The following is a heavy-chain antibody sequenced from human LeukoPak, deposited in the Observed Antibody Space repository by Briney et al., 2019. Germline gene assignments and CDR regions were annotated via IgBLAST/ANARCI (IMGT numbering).Heavy chain of an antibody. D-gene: IGHD3-10*01. V-gene: IGHV3-48*03. CDR3: ARSPNYKGYFDY. CDR1: GFTFSSYE. Sequence: HPGGSLRLSCAASGFTFSSYEMNWVRQAPGKGLEWVPYISSFSSTIYYADSVMGRFTISRDNAKNSLYLQMNSLRAEDTAVYYCARSPNYKGYFDYWGQGTLVTVSS. CDR2: ISSFSSTI. J-gene: IGHJ4*02.